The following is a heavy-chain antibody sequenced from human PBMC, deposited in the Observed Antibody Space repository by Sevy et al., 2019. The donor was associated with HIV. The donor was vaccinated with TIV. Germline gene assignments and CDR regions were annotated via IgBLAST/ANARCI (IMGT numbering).Heavy chain of an antibody. CDR1: GYTFTGYY. D-gene: IGHD2-15*01. Sequence: ASVKVSCKSSGYTFTGYYMHWVRQAPGQGLEWMGWINANNGGTNYAQKFQGRVTMTRDTSITTAYMELSRLTSDDTAVYYCTRQDSSASDIWGQGTVVTVSS. CDR2: INANNGGT. CDR3: TRQDSSASDI. V-gene: IGHV1-2*02. J-gene: IGHJ3*02.